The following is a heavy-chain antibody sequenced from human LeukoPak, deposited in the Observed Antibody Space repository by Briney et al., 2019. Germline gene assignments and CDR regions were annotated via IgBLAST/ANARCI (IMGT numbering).Heavy chain of an antibody. Sequence: GGSLRLSCAASGFTFSSYGMHCVRQAPGKGLEWVAFIAEDGSNEKYTDSVKGRFTISRDNSNNTLYLRMNSPRAEDTGVYYCAKDRETTSSGTFDYWGQGTLVTVSS. D-gene: IGHD1-1*01. CDR2: IAEDGSNE. V-gene: IGHV3-30*18. CDR3: AKDRETTSSGTFDY. CDR1: GFTFSSYG. J-gene: IGHJ4*02.